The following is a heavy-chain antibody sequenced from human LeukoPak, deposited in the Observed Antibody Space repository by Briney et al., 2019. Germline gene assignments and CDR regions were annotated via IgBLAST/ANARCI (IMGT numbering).Heavy chain of an antibody. D-gene: IGHD2-15*01. Sequence: GGSLRPSCAASGFTFSYFYMTWIRQAPGKGLEWVSYISSSGSTIYYADSVKGRFTISRDNAKNSLYLQMNSLRAEDTAVYYCARSVVAATETFDYWGQGTLVTVSS. CDR3: ARSVVAATETFDY. CDR2: ISSSGSTI. J-gene: IGHJ4*02. CDR1: GFTFSYFY. V-gene: IGHV3-11*04.